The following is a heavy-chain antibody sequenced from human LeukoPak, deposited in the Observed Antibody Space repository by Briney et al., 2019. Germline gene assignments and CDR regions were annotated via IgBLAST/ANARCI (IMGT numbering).Heavy chain of an antibody. D-gene: IGHD3-9*01. CDR2: IYYSGRT. CDR3: AREHRTAYDILTGYSVDYFDY. V-gene: IGHV4-59*01. CDR1: GGSISSYD. J-gene: IGHJ4*02. Sequence: SETLSLTCTGSGGSISSYDLSWIRQPPGKGLEWIGYIYYSGRTNYTPSLKSRVTISVDTSKNQFSLKLSSVTAADTAVYYCAREHRTAYDILTGYSVDYFDYWGQGTLVTVSS.